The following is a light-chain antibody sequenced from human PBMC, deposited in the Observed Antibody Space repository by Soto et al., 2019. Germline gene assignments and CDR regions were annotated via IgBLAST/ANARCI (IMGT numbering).Light chain of an antibody. CDR1: QIVSSTY. Sequence: EIVLTQSPGTLSLSPGERATLSCRASQIVSSTYLAWFQQKPGQAPRLLIYGASTRATGIPDRFSGSGSGTDFTLTISGLEPEDFALYYCQQYGSSPLFGQGTRLEIK. J-gene: IGKJ5*01. CDR2: GAS. CDR3: QQYGSSPL. V-gene: IGKV3-20*01.